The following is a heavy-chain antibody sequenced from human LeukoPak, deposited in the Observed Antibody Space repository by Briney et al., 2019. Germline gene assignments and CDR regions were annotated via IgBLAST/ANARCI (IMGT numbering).Heavy chain of an antibody. CDR1: GFTFSDYY. D-gene: IGHD2-2*01. V-gene: IGHV3-11*01. CDR3: EGVRDQLLWSYYYYGMDV. J-gene: IGHJ6*02. Sequence: GGSLRLSCAASGFTFSDYYMSWIRQAPGKGLEWVSYISSSGSTIYYADSVKGRFTISRDNAKKSLYLQMNSLRAEDTAVYYCEGVRDQLLWSYYYYGMDVWGQGTTVTVSS. CDR2: ISSSGSTI.